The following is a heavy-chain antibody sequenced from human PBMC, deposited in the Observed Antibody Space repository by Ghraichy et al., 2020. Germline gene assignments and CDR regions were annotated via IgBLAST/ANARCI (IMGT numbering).Heavy chain of an antibody. J-gene: IGHJ4*02. V-gene: IGHV4-61*02. D-gene: IGHD3-3*02. CDR3: ARGIRAGFGY. Sequence: SETLSLTCTVSGGSISSGSYYWSWIRQPAGKGLEWIGRIYTSGSTNYNPSLKSRVTISVDTSKNQFSLKLSSVSAADTAVYYCARGIRAGFGYWGQGTLVTVSS. CDR2: IYTSGST. CDR1: GGSISSGSYY.